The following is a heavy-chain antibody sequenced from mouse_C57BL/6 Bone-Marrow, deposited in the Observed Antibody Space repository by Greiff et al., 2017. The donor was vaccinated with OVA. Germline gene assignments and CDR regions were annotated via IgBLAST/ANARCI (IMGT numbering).Heavy chain of an antibody. J-gene: IGHJ1*03. CDR1: GFTFSSYA. CDR3: ARGKSRWYFDV. Sequence: EVQRVESGGGLVKPGGSLKLSCAASGFTFSSYAMSWVRQTPEKRLEWVATISDGGSYTYYPDNVKGRFTISRDNAKNNLYLQMSHLKSEDTAMYYCARGKSRWYFDVWGTGTTVTVSS. V-gene: IGHV5-4*01. CDR2: ISDGGSYT.